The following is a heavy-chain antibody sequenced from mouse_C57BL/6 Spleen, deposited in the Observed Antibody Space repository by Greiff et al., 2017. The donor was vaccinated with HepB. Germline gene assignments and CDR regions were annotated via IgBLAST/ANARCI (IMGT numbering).Heavy chain of an antibody. J-gene: IGHJ2*01. D-gene: IGHD1-1*01. CDR3: ARDFITTVAYYFDY. CDR1: GYTFTSYG. Sequence: QVQLQHSGAELARPGASVKLSCKASGYTFTSYGISWVKQRTGQGLEWIGEIYPRSGNTYYNEKFKGKATLTADKSSSTAYMELRSLTSEDSAVYFCARDFITTVAYYFDYWGQGTTLTVSS. V-gene: IGHV1-81*01. CDR2: IYPRSGNT.